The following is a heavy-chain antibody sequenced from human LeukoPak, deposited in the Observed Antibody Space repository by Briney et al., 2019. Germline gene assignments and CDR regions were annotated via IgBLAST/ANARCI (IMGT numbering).Heavy chain of an antibody. CDR2: INHSGST. J-gene: IGHJ6*03. CDR3: ARAVGPAAIKRSGYMDV. V-gene: IGHV4-34*01. Sequence: SETLSLTCTVSGGSISSYYWSWIRQPPGKGLEWIGEINHSGSTNYNPSLKSRVTISVDTSKNQFSLKLSSVTAADTAVYYCARAVGPAAIKRSGYMDVWGKGTTVTVSS. CDR1: GGSISSYY. D-gene: IGHD2-2*01.